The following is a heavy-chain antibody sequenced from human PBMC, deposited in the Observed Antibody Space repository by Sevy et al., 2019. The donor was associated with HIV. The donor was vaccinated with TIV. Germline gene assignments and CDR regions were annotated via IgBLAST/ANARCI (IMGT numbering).Heavy chain of an antibody. V-gene: IGHV3-48*02. CDR2: ISGSGSIM. CDR1: GFTFSTYS. CDR3: ARECISGCTHDAFDI. J-gene: IGHJ3*02. Sequence: GGSLRLSCEASGFTFSTYSMNWVRQAPGKGLEWVSYISGSGSIMYYADSVKGRFTISRDNAKNSLYLQMNSLRDEDTAVYYCARECISGCTHDAFDIWGQGTMVTVSS. D-gene: IGHD6-19*01.